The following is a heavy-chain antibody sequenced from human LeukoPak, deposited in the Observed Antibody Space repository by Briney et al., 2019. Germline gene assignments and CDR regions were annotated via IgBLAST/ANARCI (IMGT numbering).Heavy chain of an antibody. V-gene: IGHV4-59*01. D-gene: IGHD4-17*01. Sequence: SETLSLTCTVSGGSISSYYWSWIRQPPGKGLEWIGYIYYSGSTNYNPSLKSRVTISVDTSKNQFSLKLSSVTAADTAVYYCARGTVTTGPYFQHWGQGTLVTVPS. CDR2: IYYSGST. J-gene: IGHJ1*01. CDR3: ARGTVTTGPYFQH. CDR1: GGSISSYY.